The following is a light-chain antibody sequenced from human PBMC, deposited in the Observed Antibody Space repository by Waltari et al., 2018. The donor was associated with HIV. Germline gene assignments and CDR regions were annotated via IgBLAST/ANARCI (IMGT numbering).Light chain of an antibody. CDR3: AAWDDSLNGYWV. V-gene: IGLV1-44*01. J-gene: IGLJ3*02. CDR2: SNN. Sequence: QSVLTQSPSASGTPGQRVTISCYGSSPNIGSNTVNWYQQLPGTAPKLLIYSNNQRPSGVPDRFSGSKSGTSASLAISGLQSEDEADYYCAAWDDSLNGYWVFGGGTKLTVL. CDR1: SPNIGSNT.